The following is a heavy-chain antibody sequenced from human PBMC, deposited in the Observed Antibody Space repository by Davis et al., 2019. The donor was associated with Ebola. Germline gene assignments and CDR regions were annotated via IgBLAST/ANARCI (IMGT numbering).Heavy chain of an antibody. V-gene: IGHV3-30*04. D-gene: IGHD1-1*01. CDR3: ARALHDEVLDY. Sequence: PGGSLRLSFVASGFTSSNHAMHWVRQAPGKGLEWVAVTSHNERERFYGESVQGRFTISRDNSENVLYLQMDSLRPDDTAIYFCARALHDEVLDYWGQGTPVTVSS. J-gene: IGHJ4*02. CDR2: TSHNERER. CDR1: GFTSSNHA.